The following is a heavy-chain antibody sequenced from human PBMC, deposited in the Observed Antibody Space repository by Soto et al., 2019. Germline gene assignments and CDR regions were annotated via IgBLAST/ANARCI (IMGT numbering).Heavy chain of an antibody. CDR2: INYDGSST. CDR3: VKRGEYSSGFGH. V-gene: IGHV3-74*01. Sequence: EVQLVESGGGLVQPGGSLRLSCEVSGFTFSRFWMHWVHQDPGKGLVWVSRINYDGSSTSYGDSVKGRFTISRDNAKNTLYLQMDSVRVEDTAVYYCVKRGEYSSGFGHWGQGTLVTVSS. J-gene: IGHJ5*02. D-gene: IGHD5-18*01. CDR1: GFTFSRFW.